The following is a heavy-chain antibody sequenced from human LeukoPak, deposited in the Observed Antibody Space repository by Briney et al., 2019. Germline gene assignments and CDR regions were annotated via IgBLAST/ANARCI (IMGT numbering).Heavy chain of an antibody. CDR3: AREGRSSSSYYYYMDV. J-gene: IGHJ6*03. CDR2: ISSSSSYI. Sequence: GGSLRLSCAASGFTFSSHSMNWVRQAPGKGLEWVSSISSSSSYIYYADSVKGRFTISRDNAKNSLYLQMNSLRAEDTALYYCAREGRSSSSYYYYMDVWGKGTTVTVSS. V-gene: IGHV3-21*04. CDR1: GFTFSSHS. D-gene: IGHD6-13*01.